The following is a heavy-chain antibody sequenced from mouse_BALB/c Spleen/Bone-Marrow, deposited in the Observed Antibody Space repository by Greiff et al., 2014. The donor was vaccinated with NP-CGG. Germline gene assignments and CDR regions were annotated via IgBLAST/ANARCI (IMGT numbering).Heavy chain of an antibody. CDR3: ARGGNWDDFDV. J-gene: IGHJ1*01. CDR1: GFTFSSFG. D-gene: IGHD4-1*01. CDR2: ISSGSTVI. V-gene: IGHV5-17*02. Sequence: VQLKQSGGGLVQPGGSRKLSCAASGFTFSSFGMHWVRQAPEKGLEWVAYISSGSTVIFYADTVKGRFTISRDNPKNTLFLQXXXXXSEDTAMYYCARGGNWDDFDVWGAGTTVTVSS.